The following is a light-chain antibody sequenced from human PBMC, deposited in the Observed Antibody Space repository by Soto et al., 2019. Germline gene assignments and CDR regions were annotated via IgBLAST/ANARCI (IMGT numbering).Light chain of an antibody. J-gene: IGKJ5*01. CDR2: DAS. CDR3: QQYDNLPPFT. CDR1: QDINNF. V-gene: IGKV1-33*01. Sequence: DIQMTQSPSSLSASVGDGVTITCQSSQDINNFLNWYQQKPGKAPKLMIYDASNLETGVPSRFSGSGSGTDFTFTISSLQTEDIATYYCQQYDNLPPFTFCQGTRLENK.